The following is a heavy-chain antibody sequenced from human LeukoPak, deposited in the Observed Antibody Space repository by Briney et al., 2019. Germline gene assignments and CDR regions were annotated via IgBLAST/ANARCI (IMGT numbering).Heavy chain of an antibody. CDR2: ISGSGGTT. V-gene: IGHV3-23*01. CDR1: GFTFSSYA. CDR3: AKGAVTETTCPSDY. J-gene: IGHJ4*02. Sequence: GGSLRLSCAASGFTFSSYAMSWVRQAPGKGLEWVSVISGSGGTTYYADSVKGRFTISRDNSKNTLYLQMSSLRAEDTAVYYCAKGAVTETTCPSDYWGQGTLVTVSS. D-gene: IGHD1-7*01.